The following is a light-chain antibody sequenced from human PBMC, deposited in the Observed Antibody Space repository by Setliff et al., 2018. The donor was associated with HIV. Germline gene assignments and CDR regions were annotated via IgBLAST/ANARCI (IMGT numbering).Light chain of an antibody. CDR1: SSDVGTYNY. CDR3: SSYSYSSPYV. J-gene: IGLJ1*01. CDR2: DVS. V-gene: IGLV2-14*01. Sequence: QSALTQPASVSASPGQSIAIACTGTSSDVGTYNYVSWYQQHPGKAPKLMIYDVSSRLPGVSDRSSGSKSGNTASLTISGLQAEDEADYYCSSYSYSSPYVFGTGTKVTVL.